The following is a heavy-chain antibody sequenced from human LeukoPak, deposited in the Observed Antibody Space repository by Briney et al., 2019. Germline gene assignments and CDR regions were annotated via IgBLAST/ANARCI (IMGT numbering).Heavy chain of an antibody. Sequence: GGSLRLSCAASGFTFSSYSMNWVRQAPGKGLEWVSSISSSSSYIYYADSVKGRFTISRDNAKNSLYLQMNSLRAEDTAVYYFARPSGSYRKYFDYWGQGTLVTVSS. D-gene: IGHD1-26*01. J-gene: IGHJ4*02. CDR2: ISSSSSYI. CDR3: ARPSGSYRKYFDY. V-gene: IGHV3-21*01. CDR1: GFTFSSYS.